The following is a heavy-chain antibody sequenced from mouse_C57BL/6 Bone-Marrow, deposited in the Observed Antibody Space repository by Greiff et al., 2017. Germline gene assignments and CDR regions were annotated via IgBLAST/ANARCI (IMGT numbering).Heavy chain of an antibody. J-gene: IGHJ3*01. CDR3: ARGDSSIYEVAY. D-gene: IGHD3-2*02. CDR2: INPSNGGT. Sequence: QVQLQQPGPELVKPGASVKLSCKASGYTFTSYWMHWVKQRPGHGLEWIGNINPSNGGTNYNEKFKSKATLTVDKSSSTAYMQLNSLTSEDSAVYYCARGDSSIYEVAYWGQGTLVTVSA. CDR1: GYTFTSYW. V-gene: IGHV1-53*01.